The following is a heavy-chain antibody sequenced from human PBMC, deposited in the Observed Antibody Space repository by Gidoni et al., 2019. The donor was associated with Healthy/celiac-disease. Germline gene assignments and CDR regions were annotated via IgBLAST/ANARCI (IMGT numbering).Heavy chain of an antibody. CDR2: IYYSGST. J-gene: IGHJ6*02. D-gene: IGHD1-7*01. Sequence: QVQLQESGPGLVKLSETLSLTCTVSGGSISSYYWSWIRQPPGKGLEWIGYIYYSGSTNYNPSLKSRVTISVDTSKNQFSLKLSSVTAADTAVYYCARNKLELRSPSYYGMDVWGQGTTVTVSS. V-gene: IGHV4-59*01. CDR3: ARNKLELRSPSYYGMDV. CDR1: GGSISSYY.